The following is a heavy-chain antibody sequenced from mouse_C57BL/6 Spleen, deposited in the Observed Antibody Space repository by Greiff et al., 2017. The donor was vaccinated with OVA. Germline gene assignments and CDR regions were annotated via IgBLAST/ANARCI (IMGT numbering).Heavy chain of an antibody. CDR2: ISNKANKHPT. CDR1: GFTFSDAW. V-gene: IGHV6-6*01. CDR3: TSPTWDWYFDV. J-gene: IGHJ1*03. Sequence: EVQVVESGGGLVQPGGSMKLSCAASGFTFSDAWMDWVRQSPEKGLEWVAEISNKANKHPTYYAESVKGRFTISRGDSKSRVYLHMDSLSAKDTGIYSCTSPTWDWYFDVWGTGTTVTVSS.